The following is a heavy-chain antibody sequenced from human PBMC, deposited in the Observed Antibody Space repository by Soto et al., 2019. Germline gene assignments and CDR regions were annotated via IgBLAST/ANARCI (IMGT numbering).Heavy chain of an antibody. D-gene: IGHD5-18*01. CDR3: ARHSGYREAFDY. CDR1: GGSISSSSDY. V-gene: IGHV4-39*01. J-gene: IGHJ4*02. CDR2: IYYTGST. Sequence: QLQLQESGPGLVKPSETLSLTCTVSGGSISSSSDYWGWIRQPPGKGLEWIGSIYYTGSTYNNPSLKSRVTISVDTSKNQFSLKVSSVTAADTAVYYCARHSGYREAFDYWGQGTLVTVSS.